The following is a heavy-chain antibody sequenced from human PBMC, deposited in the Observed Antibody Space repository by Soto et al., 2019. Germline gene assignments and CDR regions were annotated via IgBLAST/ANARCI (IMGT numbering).Heavy chain of an antibody. V-gene: IGHV4-34*01. Sequence: SETLSLTCAVYGGSFSGYYWSWIRQPPGKGLEWIGEINHSGSTNYNPSLKSRITISIDTSKNQFSLKLSSVTAADAAMFYCGRLLLTFLQLQCPDSWGQGTLVTVSS. CDR1: GGSFSGYY. D-gene: IGHD5-12*01. J-gene: IGHJ4*02. CDR2: INHSGST. CDR3: GRLLLTFLQLQCPDS.